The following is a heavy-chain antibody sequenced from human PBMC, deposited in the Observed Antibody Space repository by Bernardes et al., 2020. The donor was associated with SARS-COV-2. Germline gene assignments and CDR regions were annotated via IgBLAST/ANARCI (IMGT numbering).Heavy chain of an antibody. CDR3: ARGPISSIDY. CDR1: GYTFTHYY. CDR2: INPSSGVT. J-gene: IGHJ4*02. Sequence: ASVKVSCKAPGYTFTHYYIHWVRQAPGQGFEWMGWINPSSGVTNYAQKFQGGVTMTRDTSISTAYMELSSLRADDTAVFYCARGPISSIDYWGQGSLVTVSS. D-gene: IGHD3-10*01. V-gene: IGHV1-2*02.